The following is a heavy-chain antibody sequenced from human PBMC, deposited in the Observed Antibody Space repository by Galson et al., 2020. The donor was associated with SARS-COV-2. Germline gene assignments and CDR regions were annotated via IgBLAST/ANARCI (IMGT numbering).Heavy chain of an antibody. CDR2: IYYTGST. J-gene: IGHJ4*01. V-gene: IGHV4-31*03. Sequence: ASETLSLTCTVSGDSISSSGAFYWIWIRQHPGKGLEWLGNIYYTGSTYYNPSLKSRLTISVDTSKNQFSLKLSSVTAADTAVYYCARDYGDY. CDR1: GDSISSSGAFY. D-gene: IGHD3-16*01. CDR3: ARDYGDY.